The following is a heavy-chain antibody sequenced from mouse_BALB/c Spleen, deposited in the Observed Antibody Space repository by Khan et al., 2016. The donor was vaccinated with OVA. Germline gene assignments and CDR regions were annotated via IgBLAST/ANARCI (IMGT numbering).Heavy chain of an antibody. Sequence: VQLKESGAELVKSGATVKLSCTASDLNIKDTYMHWLMQWPEQGFDWIGRIDPPNVNTIYDPKCQGKATMTSDTSYNTADLQLSSLKSEDTAIYYCRQMARQWGQGRTLTITS. CDR3: RQMARQ. CDR1: DLNIKDTY. J-gene: IGHJ2*01. D-gene: IGHD3-2*01. V-gene: IGHV14-3*02. CDR2: IDPPNVNT.